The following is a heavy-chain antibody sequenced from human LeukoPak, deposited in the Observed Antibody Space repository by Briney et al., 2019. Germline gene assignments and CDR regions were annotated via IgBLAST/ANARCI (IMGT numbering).Heavy chain of an antibody. V-gene: IGHV4-59*08. CDR2: IYGSGST. D-gene: IGHD6-19*01. CDR3: ARNVGWYSHDT. J-gene: IGHJ5*02. Sequence: SETLSLTCTVSGDSLSAHYGSWIRQPPGKGLEWIGYIYGSGSTHYDPSFRSRATISEDTPKNQFSLQLTSVTAADTAVYYCARNVGWYSHDTWGQGTLVTVSS. CDR1: GDSLSAHY.